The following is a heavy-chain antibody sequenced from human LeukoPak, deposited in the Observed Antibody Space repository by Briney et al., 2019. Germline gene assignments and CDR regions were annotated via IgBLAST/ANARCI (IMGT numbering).Heavy chain of an antibody. D-gene: IGHD3-22*01. V-gene: IGHV1-2*02. CDR3: ARGGYYYDSSGYYSDFDY. J-gene: IGHJ4*02. CDR2: INPNSGGT. Sequence: ASVKVSCKASGYTFTGYYMHWVRPAPGQGLAWMGWINPNSGGTNYAQKFQGRVTMTRDTSISTAYMELSRLRSDDTAVYYCARGGYYYDSSGYYSDFDYWGQGTLVTVSS. CDR1: GYTFTGYY.